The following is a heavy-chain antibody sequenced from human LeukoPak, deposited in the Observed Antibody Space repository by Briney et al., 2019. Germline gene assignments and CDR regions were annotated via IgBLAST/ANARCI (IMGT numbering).Heavy chain of an antibody. CDR2: ISYDGSNI. CDR1: GFSFSTYG. J-gene: IGHJ6*03. V-gene: IGHV3-30*05. D-gene: IGHD3-22*01. Sequence: GGSLRLSCAASGFSFSTYGMHWVRQAPGKGLEWVALISYDGSNIYYADSVKGRFTISRDNSRNTLYLQVSSLRADDTAVYYCARLHDSNGHYYSYYYLDVWGKGTTVTISS. CDR3: ARLHDSNGHYYSYYYLDV.